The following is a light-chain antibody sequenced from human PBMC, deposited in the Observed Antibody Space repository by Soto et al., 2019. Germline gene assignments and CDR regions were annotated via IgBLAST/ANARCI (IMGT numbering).Light chain of an antibody. CDR2: GAS. Sequence: EIVMTQSPTNLSVSPGERATLSCRASQSVSTNLAWYQQKPGQVPSLLIYGASTRASGIPARFSGSGSGTEFTLTIGSLQSEDFAVYYCQQYSSSPSFGQGTRLEIK. J-gene: IGKJ5*01. CDR3: QQYSSSPS. V-gene: IGKV3-15*01. CDR1: QSVSTN.